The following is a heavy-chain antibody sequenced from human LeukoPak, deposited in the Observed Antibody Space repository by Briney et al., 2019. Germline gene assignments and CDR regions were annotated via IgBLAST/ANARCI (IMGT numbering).Heavy chain of an antibody. D-gene: IGHD3-3*01. J-gene: IGHJ4*02. CDR1: GFTFSDYY. CDR3: ARGESYYDFWSGYSPPFDY. Sequence: GGSLRLSCAASGFTFSDYYMSWIRQAPGKGLEWVSYISSSGSTIYYADSAKGRFTISRDNAKNSLYLQMNSLRAEDTAVYYCARGESYYDFWSGYSPPFDYWGQGTLVTVSS. V-gene: IGHV3-11*01. CDR2: ISSSGSTI.